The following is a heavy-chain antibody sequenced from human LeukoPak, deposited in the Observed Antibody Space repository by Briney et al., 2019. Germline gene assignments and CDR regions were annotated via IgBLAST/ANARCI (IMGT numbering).Heavy chain of an antibody. V-gene: IGHV3-21*04. Sequence: PGGSLRLSCAASGFSISNDWMSWVRQAPGKGLEWVSSITKSSSYVYYADSVKGRFTISRDNANNSLFLQMNNLGVDDTGVYYCARGSGVHVWGQGTLVIVSS. D-gene: IGHD3-10*01. CDR1: GFSISNDW. J-gene: IGHJ4*02. CDR2: ITKSSSYV. CDR3: ARGSGVHV.